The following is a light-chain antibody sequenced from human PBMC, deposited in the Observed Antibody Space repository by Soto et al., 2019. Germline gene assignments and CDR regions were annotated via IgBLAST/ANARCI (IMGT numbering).Light chain of an antibody. CDR1: SGSIASNY. J-gene: IGLJ2*01. CDR3: QSSDNSNQAVV. Sequence: NFMLTQPHSVSESPVKTVTISCTRSSGSIASNYVQWYLQRPGSAPTTVIYADNQTSSGVPNRFSGSIDRSSNSASLTISGLDNDDDADYYCQSSDNSNQAVVFGGGTKLTVL. CDR2: ADN. V-gene: IGLV6-57*03.